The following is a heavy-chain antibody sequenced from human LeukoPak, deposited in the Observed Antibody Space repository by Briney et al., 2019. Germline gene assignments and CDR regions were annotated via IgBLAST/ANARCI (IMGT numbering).Heavy chain of an antibody. D-gene: IGHD1-1*01. CDR3: ARDGSTGASRYNWFDP. CDR1: EFTFSSYA. J-gene: IGHJ5*02. Sequence: GGSLRLSCAASEFTFSSYAMQWVRQAPGKGLEWVSGISASGGSTWYADSVKGRFTISRDNAKNSLYLQMNSLRAEDTAVYYCARDGSTGASRYNWFDPWGQGTLVTVSS. V-gene: IGHV3-23*01. CDR2: ISASGGST.